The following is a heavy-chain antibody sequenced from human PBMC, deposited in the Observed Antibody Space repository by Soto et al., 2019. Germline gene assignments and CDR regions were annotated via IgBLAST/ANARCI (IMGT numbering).Heavy chain of an antibody. Sequence: SVKVACKASGYTFTSYDINWVLQTNGQGLEWMGWMNPNSGNTGYAQKFQGRVTMARNTSISTAYMELSSLRSEDTAVYYCARGEDSMITFGGSDYWGQGTLVTVSS. V-gene: IGHV1-8*01. CDR1: GYTFTSYD. CDR3: ARGEDSMITFGGSDY. D-gene: IGHD3-16*01. J-gene: IGHJ4*02. CDR2: MNPNSGNT.